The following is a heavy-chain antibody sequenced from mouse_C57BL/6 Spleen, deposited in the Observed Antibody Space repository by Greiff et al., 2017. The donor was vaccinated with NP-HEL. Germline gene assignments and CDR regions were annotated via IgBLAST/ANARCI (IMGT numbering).Heavy chain of an antibody. D-gene: IGHD4-1*01. CDR3: VWVFDY. CDR1: GYAFSSSW. V-gene: IGHV1-82*01. Sequence: VQLQESGPELVKPGASVKISCKASGYAFSSSWMNWVKQRPGKGLEWIGRIYPGDGDTNYNGKFKGKATLTADKSSSTAYMQLSSLTSEDSAVYFCVWVFDYWGQGTTLTVSS. CDR2: IYPGDGDT. J-gene: IGHJ2*01.